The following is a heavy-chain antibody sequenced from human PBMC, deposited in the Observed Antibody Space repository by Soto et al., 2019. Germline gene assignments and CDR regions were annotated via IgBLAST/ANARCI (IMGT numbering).Heavy chain of an antibody. J-gene: IGHJ4*02. CDR1: GYAFTWFT. V-gene: IGHV1-3*01. D-gene: IGHD3-22*01. CDR3: ARPKDYDDCLDL. CDR2: INAGNGNT. Sequence: QVQLVQSGAEVKKPGASVKVSCKASGYAFTWFTIHWVRPAPGQRLEWMGWINAGNGNTKYSQKFQGKVTFTRDTSANTAYMELTSLISEDTAVYYWARPKDYDDCLDLWGQGTLVTVSS.